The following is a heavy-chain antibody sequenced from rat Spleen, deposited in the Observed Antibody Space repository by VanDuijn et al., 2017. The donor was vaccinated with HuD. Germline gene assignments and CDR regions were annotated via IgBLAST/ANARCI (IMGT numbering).Heavy chain of an antibody. Sequence: EVKLVESGGGLVQPGRSLKLSCAASGFNFNDYWMGWVRQAPGKGLEWIGEINKDSSTINYTPSLKDKLTISRDNAQNILYLEMSKLGSEDTAIYYCASPRGVMDAWGQGASVTVSS. CDR2: INKDSSTI. D-gene: IGHD1-11*01. J-gene: IGHJ4*01. V-gene: IGHV4-2*01. CDR3: ASPRGVMDA. CDR1: GFNFNDYW.